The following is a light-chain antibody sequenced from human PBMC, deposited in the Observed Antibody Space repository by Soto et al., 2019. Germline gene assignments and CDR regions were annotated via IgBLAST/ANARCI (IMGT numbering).Light chain of an antibody. V-gene: IGKV1-5*01. J-gene: IGKJ5*01. CDR3: QQYYSYPIT. Sequence: DIQMTQSPSTLSVSVGDRVTITCRASQSISSWLAWYQQKPGKAPKLLIYAASTLQSGVPSRFSGSGSGTDFTLTISCLQSEDFATYYCQQYYSYPITCGQGTRREIK. CDR2: AAS. CDR1: QSISSW.